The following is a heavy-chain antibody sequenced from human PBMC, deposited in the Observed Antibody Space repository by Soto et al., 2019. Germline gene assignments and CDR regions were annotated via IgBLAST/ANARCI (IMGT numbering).Heavy chain of an antibody. CDR2: ISAGGGST. D-gene: IGHD3-22*01. Sequence: PGGSLRLSCAASVFTFISYAMGWVRQTPGKGLEWVSAISAGGGSTYYADSVKGRFTISRDNSKNTLYLQISSLRAEDTAVYYCAKVYSSGSYFPDYWGQGTLVTVSS. V-gene: IGHV3-23*01. CDR3: AKVYSSGSYFPDY. CDR1: VFTFISYA. J-gene: IGHJ4*02.